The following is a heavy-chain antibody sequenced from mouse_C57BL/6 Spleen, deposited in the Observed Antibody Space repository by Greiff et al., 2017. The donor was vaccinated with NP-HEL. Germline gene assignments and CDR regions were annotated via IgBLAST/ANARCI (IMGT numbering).Heavy chain of an antibody. CDR3: AKGRGTEFDY. D-gene: IGHD3-3*01. CDR2: ISYDGSN. V-gene: IGHV3-6*01. J-gene: IGHJ2*01. Sequence: EVKLQQSGPGLVKPSQSLSLTCSVTGYSITSGYYWNWIRQFPGNKLEWMGYISYDGSNNYNPSLKNRISITRDTSKNQFFLKLNSVTTEDTATYYCAKGRGTEFDYWGQGTTLTVSS. CDR1: GYSITSGYY.